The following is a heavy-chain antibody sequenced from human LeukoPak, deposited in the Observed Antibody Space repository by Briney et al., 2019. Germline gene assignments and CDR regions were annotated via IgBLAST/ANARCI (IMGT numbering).Heavy chain of an antibody. CDR1: GFTFSNDF. V-gene: IGHV3-66*01. J-gene: IGHJ6*02. CDR3: ARDKLGMDPYGMDA. D-gene: IGHD7-27*01. Sequence: GGSLRVSCAASGFTFSNDFMSWVRQAPGKGPEWVSVIYTDGTTYYADSVKGRFTISRDNSKNTLYLQMNSLRAEDTAVYYCARDKLGMDPYGMDAWGQGTTVTVSS. CDR2: IYTDGTT.